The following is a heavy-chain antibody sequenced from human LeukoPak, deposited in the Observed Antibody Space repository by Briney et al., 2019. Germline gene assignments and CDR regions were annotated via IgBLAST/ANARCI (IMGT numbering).Heavy chain of an antibody. Sequence: GGSLRLSCTGSGFTFSSYSMNWVRQAPGKGLEWVSSISSSSSYRYYEESVKGRFSISRDNARNSLYLQMNSLRAEDTAAYYCAKELIAVRGDGAFDKWGQGTMVTVSS. J-gene: IGHJ3*02. CDR1: GFTFSSYS. D-gene: IGHD6-19*01. CDR3: AKELIAVRGDGAFDK. V-gene: IGHV3-21*04. CDR2: ISSSSSYR.